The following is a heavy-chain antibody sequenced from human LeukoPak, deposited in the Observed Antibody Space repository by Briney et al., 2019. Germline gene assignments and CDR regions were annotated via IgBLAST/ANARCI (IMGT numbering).Heavy chain of an antibody. CDR1: GDSVNDYY. Sequence: SETLSLTCTVSGDSVNDYYWNWIRQPPGKGLEWIGYIYYSGSTDYNPSLKSRVTMSVDTSKNQFSLKLNSVTAADTAVYYCARGGARGSSAFDVWGQGTMVIVSA. CDR3: ARGGARGSSAFDV. J-gene: IGHJ3*01. CDR2: IYYSGST. V-gene: IGHV4-59*02. D-gene: IGHD3-10*01.